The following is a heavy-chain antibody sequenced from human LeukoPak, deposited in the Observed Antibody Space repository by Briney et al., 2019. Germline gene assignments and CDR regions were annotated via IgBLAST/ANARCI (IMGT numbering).Heavy chain of an antibody. CDR1: GFTFSSYW. Sequence: GGSLRLSCAASGFTFSSYWMSWVRQAPGKGLEWVANIKQDGSEKYYVDSVKGRFTISRDNAKNSLYLQMNSLRAEDTAVYYCASHPGDYWFGYLQLWGQGTLVTVSS. CDR2: IKQDGSEK. D-gene: IGHD3-10*01. CDR3: ASHPGDYWFGYLQL. J-gene: IGHJ4*02. V-gene: IGHV3-7*01.